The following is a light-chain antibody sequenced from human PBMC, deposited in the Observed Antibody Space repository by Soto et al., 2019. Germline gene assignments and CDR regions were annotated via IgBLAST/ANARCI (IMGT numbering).Light chain of an antibody. CDR3: HQYGSSPMYT. J-gene: IGKJ2*01. Sequence: EIVLTQSPGTLSSSPGERATLSCRASQSVSSSYLAWYQQKPGQAPGLLIYVASSRATGNPDRFSGSGSGTDFTLTISRLEPEDFAVYYCHQYGSSPMYTFGQGTKLEIK. CDR2: VAS. CDR1: QSVSSSY. V-gene: IGKV3-20*01.